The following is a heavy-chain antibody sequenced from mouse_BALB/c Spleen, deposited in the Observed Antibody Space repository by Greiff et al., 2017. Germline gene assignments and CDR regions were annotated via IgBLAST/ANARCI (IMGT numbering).Heavy chain of an antibody. J-gene: IGHJ2*01. CDR2: INPSTGYT. CDR1: GYTFTNYW. D-gene: IGHD2-1*01. CDR3: ARGANYRGFDY. V-gene: IGHV1-7*01. Sequence: QVQLKQSGAELAKPGASVKMSCKASGYTFTNYWLHWVKQRPGQGLEWIGYINPSTGYTEYNQRFKDKATLTADKSSSTAYMQLTSLTSEDSAVYYCARGANYRGFDYWGQGTTLTVSS.